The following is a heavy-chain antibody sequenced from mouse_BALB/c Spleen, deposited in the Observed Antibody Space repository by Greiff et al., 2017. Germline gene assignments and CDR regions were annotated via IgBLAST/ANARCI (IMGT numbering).Heavy chain of an antibody. CDR2: IWTGGGT. V-gene: IGHV2-9-2*01. D-gene: IGHD2-1*01. J-gene: IGHJ1*01. CDR1: GFSLTSYD. Sequence: VQVVESGPGLVAPSQSLSITCTVSGFSLTSYDISWIRQPPGKGLEWLGVIWTGGGTNYNSAFMSRLSISKDNSKSQVFLKMNSLQTDDTAIYYCVRVIYYGNSWYFDVWGAGTTVTVSS. CDR3: VRVIYYGNSWYFDV.